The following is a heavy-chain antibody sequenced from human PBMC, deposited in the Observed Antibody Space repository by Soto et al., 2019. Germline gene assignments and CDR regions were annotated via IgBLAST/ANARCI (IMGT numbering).Heavy chain of an antibody. J-gene: IGHJ6*02. V-gene: IGHV1-3*01. CDR2: INAGNGNT. CDR3: ARAYCTNGVCQKEYYYGMDV. CDR1: GYTFTSYA. D-gene: IGHD2-8*01. Sequence: QVQLVQSGAEVKKPGASVKVSCKASGYTFTSYAMHWVRQAPGQRLEWMGWINAGNGNTKYSQKFQGRVTITRDTSASTAYMELSSLRSEDTAVYYCARAYCTNGVCQKEYYYGMDVWGQGTTVTVSS.